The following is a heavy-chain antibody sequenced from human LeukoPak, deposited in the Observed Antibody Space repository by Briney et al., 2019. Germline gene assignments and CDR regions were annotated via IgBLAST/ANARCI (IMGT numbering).Heavy chain of an antibody. CDR1: GFSFSNHH. D-gene: IGHD2-2*01. V-gene: IGHV3-21*06. J-gene: IGHJ4*02. CDR3: ASIDCSSSSCLD. CDR2: ITSSSTHT. Sequence: AQPGRSLRLSCAASGFSFSNHHMPWVRQAPGKGLEWVSSITSSSTHTYYADSVKGRFTISRDNAKNSVYLQINSLRGEDTAVYYCASIDCSSSSCLDWGQGTLVTVSS.